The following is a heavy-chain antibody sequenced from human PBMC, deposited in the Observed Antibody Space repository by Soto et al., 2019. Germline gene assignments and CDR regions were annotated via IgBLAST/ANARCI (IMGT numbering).Heavy chain of an antibody. CDR1: GFTFDDYA. D-gene: IGHD1-26*01. J-gene: IGHJ3*02. CDR2: ISWNSGSI. CDR3: AKTSWDRRAFDI. V-gene: IGHV3-9*01. Sequence: GGSLRLSCAASGFTFDDYAMHWVRQAPGKGLEWVSGISWNSGSIGHADSVKGRFTISRDNAKNSLYLQMNSLKAEDTALYYCAKTSWDRRAFDIWGQGTMVTVSS.